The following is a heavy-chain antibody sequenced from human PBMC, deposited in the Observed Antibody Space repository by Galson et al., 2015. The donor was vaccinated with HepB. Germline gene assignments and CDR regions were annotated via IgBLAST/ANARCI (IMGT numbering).Heavy chain of an antibody. V-gene: IGHV1-2*06. CDR2: INPNSGGT. Sequence: SVKVSCKASGYTFTSYYMHWVRQAPGQGLEWMGRINPNSGGTNYAQKFQGRVTMTRDTSISTAYMELSRLRSDDTAVYYCASLASLARGTHSDYWGQGTLVTVSS. D-gene: IGHD2-15*01. CDR1: GYTFTSYY. J-gene: IGHJ4*02. CDR3: ASLASLARGTHSDY.